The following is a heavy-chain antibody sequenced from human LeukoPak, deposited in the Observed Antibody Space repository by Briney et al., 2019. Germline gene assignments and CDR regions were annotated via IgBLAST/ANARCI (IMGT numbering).Heavy chain of an antibody. V-gene: IGHV3-7*01. CDR3: ARPHPRSGSYFVY. CDR2: IHPDGSEK. J-gene: IGHJ4*02. D-gene: IGHD3-10*01. Sequence: GGSLRLSCAASGFTFSSYWMSWVRQAPGRGLEWVANIHPDGSEKYYVDSVKGRFTISRDNAKDSLYLQMNSLRAEDTAVYYCARPHPRSGSYFVYWGQGTLVTVSS. CDR1: GFTFSSYW.